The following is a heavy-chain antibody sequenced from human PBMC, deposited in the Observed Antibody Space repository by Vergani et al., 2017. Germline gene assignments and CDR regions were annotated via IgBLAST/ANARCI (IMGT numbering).Heavy chain of an antibody. V-gene: IGHV1-2*02. CDR1: GYNFTDYF. CDR2: INPNSGGT. D-gene: IGHD2-2*01. J-gene: IGHJ4*02. CDR3: ARVGSSSNRDYFDY. Sequence: QVQLVQSGAEVKKPGASVKVSCKASGYNFTDYFMHWVRLAPGQGLEWMGWINPNSGGTNYAQKFQGRVTMTRDTSIGPAYMELNNLRYEDTALYYCARVGSSSNRDYFDYWGQGTVVTVSS.